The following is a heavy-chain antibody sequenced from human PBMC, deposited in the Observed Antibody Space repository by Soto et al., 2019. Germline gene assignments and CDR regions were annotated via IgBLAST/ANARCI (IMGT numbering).Heavy chain of an antibody. CDR1: GGTFSSYA. J-gene: IGHJ6*02. D-gene: IGHD3-22*01. CDR3: ARGRRNYDSSGYYGLGV. CDR2: IIPIFGTA. V-gene: IGHV1-69*06. Sequence: SVKVSCKASGGTFSSYAISWVRQAPGQGLEWMGGIIPIFGTANYAQKFQGRVTITADKSTSTAYMELSSLRSEDTAVYYCARGRRNYDSSGYYGLGVWGQGTTVTVSS.